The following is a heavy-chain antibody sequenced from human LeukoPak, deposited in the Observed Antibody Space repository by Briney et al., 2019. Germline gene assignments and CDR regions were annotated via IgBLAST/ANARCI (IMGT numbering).Heavy chain of an antibody. D-gene: IGHD1-26*01. J-gene: IGHJ4*02. Sequence: GGSLRLSCTASGFTFGDYAMSWVRQAPGKGLEWVGFIRSKAYGGTTEYAASVKGRFTISRDDSKSIAYLQMNSLKTEDTAVYYCTRVRGGYWAPQHWGQGTLVTVSS. CDR3: TRVRGGYWAPQH. CDR1: GFTFGDYA. CDR2: IRSKAYGGTT. V-gene: IGHV3-49*04.